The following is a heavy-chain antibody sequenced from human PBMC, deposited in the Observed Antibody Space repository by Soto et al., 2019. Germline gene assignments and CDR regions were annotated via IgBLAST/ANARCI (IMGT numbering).Heavy chain of an antibody. Sequence: PLGSLRLSCAASGFTFSSYAMIWVLPSPVKWLEWVSAISGSGGSTYYADSVKGRFTISRDNSKNTLYLQLNSLRAEDTAVYYCAKGLRREYQGGYGMDVWGQGTTVTVSS. CDR2: ISGSGGST. D-gene: IGHD2-2*01. J-gene: IGHJ6*02. CDR1: GFTFSSYA. CDR3: AKGLRREYQGGYGMDV. V-gene: IGHV3-23*01.